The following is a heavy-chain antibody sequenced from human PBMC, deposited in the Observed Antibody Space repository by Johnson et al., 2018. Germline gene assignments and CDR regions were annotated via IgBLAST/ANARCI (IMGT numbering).Heavy chain of an antibody. V-gene: IGHV3-66*02. J-gene: IGHJ3*02. CDR3: VGGFLEWPHGFDI. Sequence: VQLVESGGGLVQPGGSLRLSCVASGFTVSNYYMSWVRQAPGKGLEWVSLIYSGGRTYYADSLKGRFTVSRDNSNNTLFLQMNSLRPEDSAVYYCVGGFLEWPHGFDIWGQGTTVTVSA. CDR1: GFTVSNYY. CDR2: IYSGGRT. D-gene: IGHD3-3*01.